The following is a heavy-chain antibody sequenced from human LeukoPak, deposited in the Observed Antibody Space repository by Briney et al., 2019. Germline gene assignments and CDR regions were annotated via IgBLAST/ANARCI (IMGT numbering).Heavy chain of an antibody. D-gene: IGHD6-19*01. CDR3: AKGPRPDITVAHTVEK. V-gene: IGHV3-23*01. Sequence: ETLSLTCTVSGGSISSHYWSWVRQVPGRGLEWVSTISSRGDRTYDADSVKGRFTISRDNSKNSLYLQMNSVRVEDTAVYYCAKGPRPDITVAHTVEKWGQGTLVTVSS. CDR2: ISSRGDRT. CDR1: GGSISSHY. J-gene: IGHJ4*02.